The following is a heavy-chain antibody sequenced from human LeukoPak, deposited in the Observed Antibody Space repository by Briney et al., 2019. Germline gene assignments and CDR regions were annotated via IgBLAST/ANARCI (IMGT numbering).Heavy chain of an antibody. CDR2: ISAYNGNT. V-gene: IGHV1-18*01. D-gene: IGHD3-3*01. CDR3: ARGMITIYPFDY. J-gene: IGHJ4*02. Sequence: GASVKLSCKASGYTFTSYGIRWVRHAPGQGLEWMGWISAYNGNTNYAQKFQGRVTLTRDTSTSTAYMELRSLRSDDTAVYYCARGMITIYPFDYWGQGTLVTVSS. CDR1: GYTFTSYG.